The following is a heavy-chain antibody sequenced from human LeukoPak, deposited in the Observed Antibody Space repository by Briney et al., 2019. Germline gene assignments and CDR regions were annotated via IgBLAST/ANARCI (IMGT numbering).Heavy chain of an antibody. V-gene: IGHV1-2*02. D-gene: IGHD3-9*01. Sequence: ASVKVSCKASGYTFTGCYMHWVRQAPGQGLEWKGWINPNSGGTNYAQKFQGRVTMTRDTSISTAYMELSRLRSDDTAVYYCARVYVDDYDILTGYYDYWGQGTLVTVSS. CDR1: GYTFTGCY. CDR3: ARVYVDDYDILTGYYDY. J-gene: IGHJ4*02. CDR2: INPNSGGT.